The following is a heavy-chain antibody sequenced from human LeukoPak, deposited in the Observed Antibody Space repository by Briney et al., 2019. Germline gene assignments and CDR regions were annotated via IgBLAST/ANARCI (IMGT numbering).Heavy chain of an antibody. CDR1: GFTFSSYG. V-gene: IGHV3-30*03. Sequence: PGGSLRLSCAASGFTFSSYGMHWVRQAPGKGLDWVAVISNDGSKKYYADSVKGRFTISRDNSKNTLYLQMNSLRAEDTAVYYCARDPYGGNSELYYYYYGMDVWGQGTTVTVSS. CDR3: ARDPYGGNSELYYYYYGMDV. CDR2: ISNDGSKK. J-gene: IGHJ6*02. D-gene: IGHD4-23*01.